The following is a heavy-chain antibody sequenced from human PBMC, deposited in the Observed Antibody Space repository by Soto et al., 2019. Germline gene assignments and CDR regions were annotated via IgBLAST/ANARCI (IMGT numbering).Heavy chain of an antibody. Sequence: SVKVSCKASGYTFTCYYMHWVRQAPGQGLEWMGIINPSGGSTSYAQKFQGRVTMTRDTSTSTVYMELSSLRSEDTPVYYCAREMGDSSGYSFYGRDVCGQGTTVTVSS. J-gene: IGHJ6*02. CDR1: GYTFTCYY. V-gene: IGHV1-46*01. D-gene: IGHD3-22*01. CDR3: AREMGDSSGYSFYGRDV. CDR2: INPSGGST.